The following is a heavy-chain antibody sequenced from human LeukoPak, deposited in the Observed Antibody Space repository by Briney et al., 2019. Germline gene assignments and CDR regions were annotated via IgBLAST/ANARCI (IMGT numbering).Heavy chain of an antibody. CDR3: ARGARKGDDYGGFDY. CDR1: GFTFSRYA. J-gene: IGHJ4*02. Sequence: GGSLRLSCAASGFTFSRYAMHWVRQAPGKGLEWVAVISYDGSYKYYADFVKGRFTISRDNSKNTLYLQMTSLRAEDTAVYYCARGARKGDDYGGFDYWGQGTLVTVSS. V-gene: IGHV3-30*04. CDR2: ISYDGSYK. D-gene: IGHD3-16*01.